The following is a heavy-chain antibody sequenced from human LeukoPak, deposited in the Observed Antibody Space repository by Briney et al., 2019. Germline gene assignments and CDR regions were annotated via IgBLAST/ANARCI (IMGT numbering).Heavy chain of an antibody. Sequence: GXSXKISCXVSGYSFINYWIGWVRQMPGKGRESMGIIYPADSDTTYSPSFQGQVTISADKSISTVYLQWSSLKASDTAMYYCARQSRDGSKTRGYYFDYWGQGTLVT. J-gene: IGHJ4*02. CDR3: ARQSRDGSKTRGYYFDY. D-gene: IGHD3-10*01. V-gene: IGHV5-51*01. CDR2: IYPADSDT. CDR1: GYSFINYW.